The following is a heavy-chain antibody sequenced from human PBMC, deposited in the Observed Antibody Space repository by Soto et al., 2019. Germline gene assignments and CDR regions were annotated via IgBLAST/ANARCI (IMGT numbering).Heavy chain of an antibody. CDR1: GGSISSGGYY. CDR3: ARGFSAYYDSSGYYYDSYYFDY. CDR2: IYYSGST. Sequence: PSETLSLTCTVSGGSISSGGYYWSWIRQHPGKGLEWIGYIYYSGSTYYNPPLKSRVTISVDTSKNQFSLKLSSVTAADTAVYYCARGFSAYYDSSGYYYDSYYFDYWGQGTLVTVSS. D-gene: IGHD3-22*01. J-gene: IGHJ4*02. V-gene: IGHV4-31*03.